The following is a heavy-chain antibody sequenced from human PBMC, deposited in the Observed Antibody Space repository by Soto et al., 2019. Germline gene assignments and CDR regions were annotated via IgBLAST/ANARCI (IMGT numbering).Heavy chain of an antibody. D-gene: IGHD1-26*01. V-gene: IGHV4-31*03. J-gene: IGHJ6*02. CDR1: GGSISSGGYY. Sequence: SETLSLTCTVSGGSISSGGYYWSWIRQHPGKGLEWIGYIYYSGSTYYNPSLKSRVTISVDTSKNQFSLKLSSVTAADTAVYYCAREIVGARSYYYYYGMDVWGQGPTVTVSS. CDR3: AREIVGARSYYYYYGMDV. CDR2: IYYSGST.